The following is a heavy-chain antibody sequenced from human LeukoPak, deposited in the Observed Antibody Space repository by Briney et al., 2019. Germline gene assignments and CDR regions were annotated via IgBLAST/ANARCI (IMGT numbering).Heavy chain of an antibody. J-gene: IGHJ6*03. CDR3: ARPYRDTAMVTGDYYYYMDV. D-gene: IGHD5-18*01. V-gene: IGHV4-34*01. CDR2: INHSGST. Sequence: SETLSLTCAVYGGSFSGYYWSWIRQPPGKGLEWIGEINHSGSTNYNPSLKSRVTISVDTSKNQFSLKLSSVTAADTAVYYCARPYRDTAMVTGDYYYYMDVWGKGTTVTVSS. CDR1: GGSFSGYY.